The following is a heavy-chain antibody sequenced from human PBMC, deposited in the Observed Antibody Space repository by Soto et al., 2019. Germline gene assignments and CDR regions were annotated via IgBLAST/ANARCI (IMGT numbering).Heavy chain of an antibody. V-gene: IGHV1-2*04. CDR3: ARAHPYYDILTGPWYYYYGMDV. J-gene: IGHJ6*02. CDR1: GYTFTGYY. D-gene: IGHD3-9*01. CDR2: INPNSGGT. Sequence: SVKVSFEASGYTFTGYYMYWVRQAPGQGLEWMGWINPNSGGTNYAQKFQGWVTMTRDTSISTAYMELSRLRSDDTAVYYCARAHPYYDILTGPWYYYYGMDVWGQGTTVTVSS.